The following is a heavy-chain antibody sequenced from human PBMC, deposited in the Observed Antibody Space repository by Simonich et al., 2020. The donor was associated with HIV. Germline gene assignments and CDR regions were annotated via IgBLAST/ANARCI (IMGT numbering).Heavy chain of an antibody. Sequence: QVQLQQWGAGLLKPSETLSLTCAVYGGSFSGYYWSWIRQPPGKGLEWIGEINHSGSTNDNPSPKSRVTISVDTSKTQFSLKLSSVTAADTAVYYCARGFYQRLYYFDYWGQGTLVTVSS. V-gene: IGHV4-34*01. J-gene: IGHJ4*02. D-gene: IGHD2-2*01. CDR3: ARGFYQRLYYFDY. CDR1: GGSFSGYY. CDR2: INHSGST.